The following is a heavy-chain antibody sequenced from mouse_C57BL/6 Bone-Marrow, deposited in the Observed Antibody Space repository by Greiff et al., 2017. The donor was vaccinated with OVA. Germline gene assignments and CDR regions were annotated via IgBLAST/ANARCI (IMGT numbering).Heavy chain of an antibody. J-gene: IGHJ4*01. CDR3: ARGGTGTNYYAMDY. Sequence: VKLMESGPELVKPGASVKISCKASGYAFSSSWMNWVKQRPGKGLEWIGRIYPGDGDTNYNGKFKGKATLTADKSSSTAYMQLSSLTSEDSAVYFCARGGTGTNYYAMDYWGQGTSVTVSS. D-gene: IGHD4-1*01. CDR2: IYPGDGDT. V-gene: IGHV1-82*01. CDR1: GYAFSSSW.